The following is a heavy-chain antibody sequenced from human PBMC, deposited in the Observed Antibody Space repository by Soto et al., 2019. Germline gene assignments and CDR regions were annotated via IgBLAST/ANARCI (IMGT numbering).Heavy chain of an antibody. CDR1: GFSFRSYA. Sequence: EEQLVESGGGLVQPGGSLRVSCAASGFSFRSYAMNWVRQAPGKGLEWVSYISVGSGSIFYADSGKGRFTISRDDAKNSLYLQMNTLRGEDTAVYYCVRDDRWAFDIWGQGTMVTVSS. CDR2: ISVGSGSI. CDR3: VRDDRWAFDI. V-gene: IGHV3-48*01. D-gene: IGHD3-22*01. J-gene: IGHJ3*02.